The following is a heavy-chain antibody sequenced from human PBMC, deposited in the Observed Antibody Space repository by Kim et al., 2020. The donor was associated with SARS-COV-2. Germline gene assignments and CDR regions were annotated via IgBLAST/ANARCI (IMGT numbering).Heavy chain of an antibody. V-gene: IGHV1-69*01. J-gene: IGHJ4*02. CDR3: ARSRGYSYGYRTPFDY. D-gene: IGHD5-18*01. Sequence: KFQGRVTITADESTSTAYMELSSLRSEDTAVYYCARSRGYSYGYRTPFDYWGQGTLVTVSS.